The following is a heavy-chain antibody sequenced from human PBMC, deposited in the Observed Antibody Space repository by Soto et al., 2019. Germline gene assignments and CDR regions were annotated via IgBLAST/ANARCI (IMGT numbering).Heavy chain of an antibody. Sequence: SETLSLTCTVSGDSISSFYWTWIRQPPGKGLEWVGYIFSSGSTNYNPSLKSRVTISVDTSKNQFSLKLSSVTAADTAVYYCARETSLGFYYYYYYGMDVWGQGTTVTVSS. CDR3: ARETSLGFYYYYYYGMDV. CDR2: IFSSGST. J-gene: IGHJ6*02. V-gene: IGHV4-4*08. CDR1: GDSISSFY.